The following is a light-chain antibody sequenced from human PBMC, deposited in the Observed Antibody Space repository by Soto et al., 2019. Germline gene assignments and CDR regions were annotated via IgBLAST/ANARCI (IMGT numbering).Light chain of an antibody. CDR2: GAS. CDR1: QSVSSNY. J-gene: IGKJ1*01. V-gene: IGKV3-20*01. CDR3: QQYGSPPPT. Sequence: EIVLTQSPGTLSLSPGERATLSCRASQSVSSNYLAWYRRKPGQAPRLLIYGASSRATGIPDRFSGSGSGTDFTLTITRLEQEDFAVYYCQQYGSPPPTFGPGTRVEI.